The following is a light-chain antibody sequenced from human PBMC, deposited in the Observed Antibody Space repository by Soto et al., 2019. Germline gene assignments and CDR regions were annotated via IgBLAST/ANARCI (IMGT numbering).Light chain of an antibody. V-gene: IGLV2-14*01. CDR1: SSDVGAYNY. CDR3: CSYTTSNTFV. Sequence: PDSVSGSLGQSITISCSGTSSDVGAYNYVSWYQQYPGKAPKLMIYHVTDRPSGVSNRFSGSKSGNTASLTISGLQAEDEADYYCCSYTTSNTFVFGTGTKVTVL. CDR2: HVT. J-gene: IGLJ1*01.